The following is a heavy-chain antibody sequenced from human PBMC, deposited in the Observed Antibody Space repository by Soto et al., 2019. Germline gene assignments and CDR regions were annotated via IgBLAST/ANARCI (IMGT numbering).Heavy chain of an antibody. V-gene: IGHV4-59*01. J-gene: IGHJ5*02. CDR3: ASEFVTGCWFDP. D-gene: IGHD2-8*02. Sequence: SETLSLTCTVSGGSISSYYWSWIRQPPGKGLEWIGYIYYSGSTNYNPSLKSRVTISVDTSKNQFSLKLSSVTAADTAVYYCASEFVTGCWFDPWGQGTLVTVSS. CDR1: GGSISSYY. CDR2: IYYSGST.